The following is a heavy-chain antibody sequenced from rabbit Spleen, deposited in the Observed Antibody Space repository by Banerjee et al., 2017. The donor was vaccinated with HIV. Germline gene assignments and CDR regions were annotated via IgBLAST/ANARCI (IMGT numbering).Heavy chain of an antibody. J-gene: IGHJ4*01. CDR1: GFSFGARDV. V-gene: IGHV1S45*01. CDR2: INTATGKP. Sequence: QEQLVESGGGLVQPTGSLTLTCKASGFSFGARDVMCWVRQAPGKGLEWIACINTATGKPVYATWASGRFTISRTSSTAVTLRMTSLTAADRATYFCARDLVAVIGWNFNLWGPGTLVTVS. D-gene: IGHD1-1*01. CDR3: ARDLVAVIGWNFNL.